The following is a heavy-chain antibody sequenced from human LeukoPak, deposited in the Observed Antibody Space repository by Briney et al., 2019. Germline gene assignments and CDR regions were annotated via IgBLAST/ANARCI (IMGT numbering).Heavy chain of an antibody. J-gene: IGHJ4*02. Sequence: PGGSLRLSCAASGFTFSSYWMSWVRQAPGKGLEWVANIKQDGSEKYYVDSVKGRFTISRDNAKNSLYLQMNSLRAEDTAVYYCARTPPLYYYDSSGYPHFDCWGQGTLVTVSS. V-gene: IGHV3-7*01. D-gene: IGHD3-22*01. CDR3: ARTPPLYYYDSSGYPHFDC. CDR1: GFTFSSYW. CDR2: IKQDGSEK.